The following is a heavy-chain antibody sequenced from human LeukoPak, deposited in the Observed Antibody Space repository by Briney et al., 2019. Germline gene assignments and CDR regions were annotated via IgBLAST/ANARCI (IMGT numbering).Heavy chain of an antibody. CDR2: IIPILGTA. V-gene: IGHV1-69*01. D-gene: IGHD2-21*02. Sequence: ASVKVSCKASGGTFSSYAISWVRQAPGQGLEWMGGIIPILGTANYAQKFQGRVTITADESTSTAYMELSSLRSEDTAVYYCARDIMHYGDPDAFDIWGQGTMVTVSS. CDR3: ARDIMHYGDPDAFDI. CDR1: GGTFSSYA. J-gene: IGHJ3*02.